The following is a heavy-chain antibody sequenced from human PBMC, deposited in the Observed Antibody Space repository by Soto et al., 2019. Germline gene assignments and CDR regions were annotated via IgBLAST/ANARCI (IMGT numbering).Heavy chain of an antibody. D-gene: IGHD4-17*01. V-gene: IGHV1-18*01. CDR2: ISAYNGNT. J-gene: IGHJ6*03. Sequence: ASVKVSCKASGYTFTSYGISWVRQAPGQGLERMGWISAYNGNTNYAQKLQGRVTMTTDTSTSTAYMELRSLRSDDTAVYYCAIVPPGLSYGDYYYYYYMDVWGKGTTVTVSS. CDR1: GYTFTSYG. CDR3: AIVPPGLSYGDYYYYYYMDV.